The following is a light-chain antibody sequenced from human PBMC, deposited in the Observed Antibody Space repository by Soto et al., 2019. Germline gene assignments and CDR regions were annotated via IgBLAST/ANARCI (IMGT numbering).Light chain of an antibody. CDR2: KAS. J-gene: IGKJ1*01. V-gene: IGKV1-5*03. Sequence: DIQMTQSPYTLSASVGDPVTITCRASESISSWLAWHQQKPGKAPKLLISKASTLESGVPSRFSGSGSGTDFTLTISGLQPDDFAIYYCQQYNSYRAFGQGTKVDI. CDR1: ESISSW. CDR3: QQYNSYRA.